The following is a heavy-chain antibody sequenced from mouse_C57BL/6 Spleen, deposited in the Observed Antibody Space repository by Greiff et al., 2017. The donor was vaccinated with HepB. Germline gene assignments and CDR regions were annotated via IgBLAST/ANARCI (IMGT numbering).Heavy chain of an antibody. CDR3: ARSRNWDAMDY. D-gene: IGHD4-1*01. V-gene: IGHV1-82*01. CDR1: GYAFSSSW. Sequence: VKLVESGPELVKPGASVKISCKASGYAFSSSWMNWVKQRPGKGLEWIGRIYPGDGDTNYNGKFKGKATLTADKSSSTAYMQLSSLTSEDSAVYFFARSRNWDAMDYWGQGTSVTVSS. CDR2: IYPGDGDT. J-gene: IGHJ4*01.